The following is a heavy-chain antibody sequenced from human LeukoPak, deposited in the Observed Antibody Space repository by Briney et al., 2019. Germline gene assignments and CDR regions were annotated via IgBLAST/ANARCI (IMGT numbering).Heavy chain of an antibody. CDR1: GGSISSYY. J-gene: IGHJ3*02. CDR2: IYYSGST. V-gene: IGHV4-59*01. D-gene: IGHD3-22*01. CDR3: ARVAYDSSVAFDI. Sequence: ASETLSLTCTVSGGSISSYYWSWIRQPPGKGLEWIGYIYYSGSTNYNPSLKSRVTISVDTSKNQFSLKLSSVTAADTAVYYCARVAYDSSVAFDIWGQGTMVTVSS.